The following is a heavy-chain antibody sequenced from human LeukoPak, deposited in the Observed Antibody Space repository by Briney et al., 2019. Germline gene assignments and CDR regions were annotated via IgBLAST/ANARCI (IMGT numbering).Heavy chain of an antibody. CDR2: INHSGTT. D-gene: IGHD3-10*01. CDR1: GGSFSGYY. V-gene: IGHV4-34*01. Sequence: PSETLSLTCVVYGGSFSGYYWSWIRQPPGKGLEWIGEINHSGTTNYNPSLKSRVTISVDTSKNQFSLKLSSVTAADTAVYYCARIQYYYGSGSYYRIRYYFDYWGQGTLVTVSS. J-gene: IGHJ4*02. CDR3: ARIQYYYGSGSYYRIRYYFDY.